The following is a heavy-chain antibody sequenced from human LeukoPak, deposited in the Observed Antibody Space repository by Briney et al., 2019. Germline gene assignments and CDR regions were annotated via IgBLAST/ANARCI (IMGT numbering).Heavy chain of an antibody. Sequence: GASVKVSCKASGGTFSNYAISWVRQAPGQGLEWMGGIIPIFGTANYAQKFQGRVTITADESTSTAYMELSSLRSEDTAVYYCARDYCSSTSCYNWFDPWGQGTLVTVSS. CDR2: IIPIFGTA. D-gene: IGHD2-2*01. CDR3: ARDYCSSTSCYNWFDP. V-gene: IGHV1-69*13. J-gene: IGHJ5*02. CDR1: GGTFSNYA.